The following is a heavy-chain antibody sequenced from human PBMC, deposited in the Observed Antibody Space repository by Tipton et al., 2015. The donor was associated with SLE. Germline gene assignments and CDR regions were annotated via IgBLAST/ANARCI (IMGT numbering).Heavy chain of an antibody. V-gene: IGHV4-39*07. CDR3: ARHLGASFDF. Sequence: TLSLTCTVSGGSISTNNYFWGWIRQPPGKRLEWIASIFYDGSTHYSQSLKSRVHISIDTSKNQFSLMVNSVTAADTAVYYCARHLGASFDFWGQGILVTVSS. CDR1: GGSISTNNYF. J-gene: IGHJ4*02. CDR2: IFYDGST.